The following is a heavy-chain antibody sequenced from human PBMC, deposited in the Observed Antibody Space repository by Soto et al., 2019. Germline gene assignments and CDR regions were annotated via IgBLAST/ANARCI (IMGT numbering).Heavy chain of an antibody. CDR3: ARDITGTNLDWFDP. CDR1: GGSISSYY. Sequence: SETLSLTCTVSGGSISSYYWSWIRQPAGKGLEWIGRIYTSGSTNYNPSLKSRVTMSVDTSKNQFSLKLSSVTAADTAVYYCARDITGTNLDWFDPWGQGTLVTVSS. CDR2: IYTSGST. J-gene: IGHJ5*02. V-gene: IGHV4-4*07. D-gene: IGHD1-7*01.